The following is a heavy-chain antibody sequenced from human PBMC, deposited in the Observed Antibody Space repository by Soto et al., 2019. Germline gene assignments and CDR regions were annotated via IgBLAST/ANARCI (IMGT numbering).Heavy chain of an antibody. CDR2: IIPFHGVT. D-gene: IGHD4-4*01. V-gene: IGHV1-69*08. CDR3: TRDCEITVSTWSFVGF. J-gene: IGHJ4*02. Sequence: QVQLVQSGAEVKKPGSSVKVSCKASGGTFSPYTINWVRQAPGQGLEWMGRIIPFHGVTNYAQKFQARVTITADKSTSTAYMELSGLRFEDTAMYYCTRDCEITVSTWSFVGFWGRGTLVTVSS. CDR1: GGTFSPYT.